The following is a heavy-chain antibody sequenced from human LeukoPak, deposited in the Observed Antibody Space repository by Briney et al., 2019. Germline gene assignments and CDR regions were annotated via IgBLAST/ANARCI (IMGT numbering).Heavy chain of an antibody. CDR2: IYYSGST. Sequence: SETLPLTCTVSGGSISSGGYYWSWIRQHPGKGLEWVGYIYYSGSTYYTPSLKSRVTISVDTPKNQFSLKLSSVTAADTAVYYCARDLGSSSWGEGYYGMDVWGQGTTVTVSS. D-gene: IGHD6-13*01. J-gene: IGHJ6*02. CDR1: GGSISSGGYY. CDR3: ARDLGSSSWGEGYYGMDV. V-gene: IGHV4-31*03.